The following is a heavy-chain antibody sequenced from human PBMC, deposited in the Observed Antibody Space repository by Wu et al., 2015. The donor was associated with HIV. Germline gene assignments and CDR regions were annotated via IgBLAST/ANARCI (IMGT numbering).Heavy chain of an antibody. V-gene: IGHV1-69*12. D-gene: IGHD3-22*01. CDR1: GGTFSRNA. Sequence: QVQLVQSEAEVKKPGSSVKVSCKGSGGTFSRNAISWVRQAPGQGLEWMGGIIPFFGTANYAQKFQGRVTITADESTSTAYMELSSLRSEDTAVYYCARDAIYDSSGYLHFDYWGQGTLVTVSS. J-gene: IGHJ4*02. CDR2: IIPFFGTA. CDR3: ARDAIYDSSGYLHFDY.